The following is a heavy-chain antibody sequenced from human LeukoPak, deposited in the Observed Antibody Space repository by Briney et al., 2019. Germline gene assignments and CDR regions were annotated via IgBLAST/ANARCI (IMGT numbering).Heavy chain of an antibody. V-gene: IGHV3-9*03. CDR3: AKSYYYGSGSPDDAFDI. D-gene: IGHD3-10*01. CDR2: ISWNSGSI. Sequence: GRSLRLSCAASGFTFDDYAMHWVRQAPGKGLEWVSGISWNSGSIGYADSVKGRFTISRDNDKNSLYLQMNSLRAEDMALYYCAKSYYYGSGSPDDAFDIWGQGTMVTVSS. CDR1: GFTFDDYA. J-gene: IGHJ3*02.